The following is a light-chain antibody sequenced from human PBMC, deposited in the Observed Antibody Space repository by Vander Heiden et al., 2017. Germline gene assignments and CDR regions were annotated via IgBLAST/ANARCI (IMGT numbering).Light chain of an antibody. CDR2: DAS. CDR3: QQRSNWPPVT. CDR1: QAISSY. V-gene: IGKV3-11*01. Sequence: EIVLPQSPGTLPLSPESPATPSRSTSQAISSYFAWYQQKPGQAPRLLIYDASNSATGIPARFIGSGSGTDVTLTISSVETEDVAVYYCQQRSNWPPVTFGQGTRLEI. J-gene: IGKJ5*01.